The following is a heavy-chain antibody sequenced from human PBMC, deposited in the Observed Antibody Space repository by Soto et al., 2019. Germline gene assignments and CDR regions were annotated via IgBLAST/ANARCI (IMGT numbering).Heavy chain of an antibody. J-gene: IGHJ6*02. CDR1: GGSISIGGYY. CDR3: ARGSSIAGLYYGMDV. V-gene: IGHV4-31*03. Sequence: QLQLQESGPGLVKPSQTLSLTCPVFGGSISIGGYYWTWIRQHPGKGLGWIGYNYYSGITYYNPSLKSRVTISLDTSKNQFSLKLSSVTAADTAVYYCARGSSIAGLYYGMDVWGQGTTVTVSS. CDR2: NYYSGIT. D-gene: IGHD6-6*01.